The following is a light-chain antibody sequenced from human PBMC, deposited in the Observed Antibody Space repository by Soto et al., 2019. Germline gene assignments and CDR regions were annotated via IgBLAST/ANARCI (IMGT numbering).Light chain of an antibody. Sequence: EVVMTQSPATLSMSPGERATLSCRASQTVLTNLAWYQQKPGQAPRLLIYSASTRATGVPARFSGSGSGTEFTLTISSLQSEDFAVYYCQQYNNWPITFGQGTRLDIK. V-gene: IGKV3-15*01. CDR1: QTVLTN. J-gene: IGKJ5*01. CDR2: SAS. CDR3: QQYNNWPIT.